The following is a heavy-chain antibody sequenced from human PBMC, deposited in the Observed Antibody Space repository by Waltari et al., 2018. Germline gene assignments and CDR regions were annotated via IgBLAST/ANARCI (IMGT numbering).Heavy chain of an antibody. V-gene: IGHV3-21*01. CDR3: ATAHLGELSFVDY. J-gene: IGHJ4*02. CDR1: GFTFSSYS. Sequence: EVQLVESGGGLVKLGGSLRLSCAASGFTFSSYSMNWVRKAPGKGLEWVSSISSSSSYIYYADSVKGRFTISRDNAKNSLYLQMNSLRAEDTAVYYCATAHLGELSFVDYWGQGTLVTVSS. CDR2: ISSSSSYI. D-gene: IGHD3-16*02.